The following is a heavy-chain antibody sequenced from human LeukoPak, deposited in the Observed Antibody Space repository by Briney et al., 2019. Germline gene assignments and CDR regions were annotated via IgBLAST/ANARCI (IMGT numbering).Heavy chain of an antibody. J-gene: IGHJ4*02. CDR3: AREGGFYRPLDY. V-gene: IGHV4-59*12. D-gene: IGHD3-3*01. CDR1: GGSIGTYY. Sequence: SETLSLTCTVSGGSIGTYYWNWIRQPPGKGLEWIGEVHLDGRTNYNPSLKSRLIMSVDLPENHISLKLTSVTAADTAVYYCAREGGFYRPLDYSGQGTLVTVSS. CDR2: VHLDGRT.